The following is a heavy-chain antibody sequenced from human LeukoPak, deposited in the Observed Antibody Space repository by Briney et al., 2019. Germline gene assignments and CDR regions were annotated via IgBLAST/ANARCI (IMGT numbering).Heavy chain of an antibody. D-gene: IGHD6-6*01. J-gene: IGHJ4*02. V-gene: IGHV3-9*03. Sequence: PGRSLRLSCATSGFTFDDYAMYWVRQAPGKGLEWVSSISWNSGSIYYAGSVKGRFTISRDSAKSSLYLQMNSLRAEDMALYYCAKGSLYSSSSAAAYFDHWGQGTLVTVSS. CDR2: ISWNSGSI. CDR1: GFTFDDYA. CDR3: AKGSLYSSSSAAAYFDH.